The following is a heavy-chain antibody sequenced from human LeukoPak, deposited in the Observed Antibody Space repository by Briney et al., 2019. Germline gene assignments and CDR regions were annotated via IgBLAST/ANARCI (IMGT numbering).Heavy chain of an antibody. D-gene: IGHD6-25*01. V-gene: IGHV3-11*04. J-gene: IGHJ3*02. CDR3: ARERPAAASAFEI. Sequence: GGSLRLSCAASGFTFSDYYMSWICQAPGKGLEWVSYISSSGSTIYYADSVKGRFTISRDNAKNSLYLQMNSLRGEDTALYFCARERPAAASAFEIWGQGTRVTVSS. CDR1: GFTFSDYY. CDR2: ISSSGSTI.